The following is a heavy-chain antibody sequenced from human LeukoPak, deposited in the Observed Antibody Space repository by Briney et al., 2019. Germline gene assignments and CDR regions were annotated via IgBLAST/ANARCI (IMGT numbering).Heavy chain of an antibody. J-gene: IGHJ6*03. V-gene: IGHV4-39*07. Sequence: SETLSLTCTVSGGSISSSSYYWGWIRQPPGKGPEWIGSIYYSGSTYYNPSLKSRVTISVDTSKNQFSLKLSSVTAADTAVYYCARDLEGLGYYYYMDVWGKGTTVTVSS. D-gene: IGHD3/OR15-3a*01. CDR1: GGSISSSSYY. CDR3: ARDLEGLGYYYYMDV. CDR2: IYYSGST.